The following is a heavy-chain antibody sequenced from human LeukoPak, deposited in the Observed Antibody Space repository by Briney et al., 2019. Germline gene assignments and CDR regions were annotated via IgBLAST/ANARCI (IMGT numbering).Heavy chain of an antibody. CDR3: AKKGIFITMVRGVRAIDY. J-gene: IGHJ4*02. CDR1: GFTFSSYA. CDR2: ISGSGGST. Sequence: PGGSLRLSCAASGFTFSSYAMSWVRQAPGKGLEWVSAISGSGGSTYYADSVKGRFTISRDNSKNTLYLQMNSLRAEDTAVYYCAKKGIFITMVRGVRAIDYWGQGTLVTVSS. V-gene: IGHV3-23*01. D-gene: IGHD3-10*01.